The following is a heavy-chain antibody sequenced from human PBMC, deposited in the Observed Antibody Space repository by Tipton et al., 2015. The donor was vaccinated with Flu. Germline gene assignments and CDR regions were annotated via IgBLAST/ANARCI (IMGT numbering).Heavy chain of an antibody. J-gene: IGHJ4*02. CDR2: ISYDGSNK. V-gene: IGHV3-30*03. CDR1: GFTFSSYG. D-gene: IGHD6-13*01. Sequence: SLRLSCAASGFTFSSYGMHWVRQAPGKGLEWVAVISYDGSNKYYADSVKGRFTISRDNSKNTLYLQMNSLRAEDTAVYYCASLFIATPFDYWGQRTLVTVSS. CDR3: ASLFIATPFDY.